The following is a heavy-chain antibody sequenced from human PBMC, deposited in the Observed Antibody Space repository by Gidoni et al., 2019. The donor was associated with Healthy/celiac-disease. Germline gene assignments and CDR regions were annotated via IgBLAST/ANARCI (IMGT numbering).Heavy chain of an antibody. V-gene: IGHV1-69*01. D-gene: IGHD2-8*01. J-gene: IGHJ3*02. CDR1: GGTFSSYS. CDR2: IIPIFGTA. Sequence: VQLVQSGAEVEKPGSSVKVSCKASGGTFSSYSISWVRQAPGQGLEWMGGIIPIFGTANYAQKFQGRVTITADESTSTAYMELSSLRSEDTAVYYCARDLTADIVLMVYIPDAFDIWGQGTMVTVSS. CDR3: ARDLTADIVLMVYIPDAFDI.